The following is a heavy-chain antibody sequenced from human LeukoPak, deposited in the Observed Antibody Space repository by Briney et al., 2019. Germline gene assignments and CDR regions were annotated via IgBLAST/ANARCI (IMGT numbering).Heavy chain of an antibody. Sequence: PSETLSLTRTVSGGSISSYYWSWIRQPPGKGLEWIGYIYYSGSTNYSPSLKSRVTISVDTSKNQFSLKLNSVTAADTAVYYCARAVISFGAAVAKGFDCWGQGTLVTVSS. D-gene: IGHD3-16*01. V-gene: IGHV4-59*01. CDR1: GGSISSYY. J-gene: IGHJ4*02. CDR3: ARAVISFGAAVAKGFDC. CDR2: IYYSGST.